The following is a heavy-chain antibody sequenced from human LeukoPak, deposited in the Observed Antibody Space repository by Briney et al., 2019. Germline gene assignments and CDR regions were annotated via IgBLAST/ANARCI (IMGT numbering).Heavy chain of an antibody. Sequence: PGESLKISCKGSGYSFTNYWIGWVRQMPGKGLEWMGIIYPGDPDTRYSPSFQGQVTISADKSISTAYLQWSSLKASDTAMYYCARRTDRSFWYLDYWGQGTLVTVSS. CDR1: GYSFTNYW. J-gene: IGHJ4*02. V-gene: IGHV5-51*01. CDR3: ARRTDRSFWYLDY. CDR2: IYPGDPDT.